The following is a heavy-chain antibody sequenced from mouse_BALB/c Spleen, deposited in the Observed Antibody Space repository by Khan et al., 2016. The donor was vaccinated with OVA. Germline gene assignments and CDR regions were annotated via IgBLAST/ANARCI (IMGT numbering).Heavy chain of an antibody. CDR1: GYTFTDYA. Sequence: QIQLVQSGAELVRPGVSVKISCKGSGYTFTDYAMHWVKQSHAKSLEWIGVISTYYGDANYNQKFKGKATMTVDKSSSTAYMGLARLTSEDSAIYYCARSHSGFAYWGQGTLVTVS. CDR2: ISTYYGDA. CDR3: ARSHSGFAY. V-gene: IGHV1S137*01. J-gene: IGHJ3*01.